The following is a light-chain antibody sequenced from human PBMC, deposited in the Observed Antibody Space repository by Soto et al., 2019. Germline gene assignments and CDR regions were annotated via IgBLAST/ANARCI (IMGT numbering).Light chain of an antibody. CDR3: SSYTSSSTGV. V-gene: IGLV2-14*01. CDR1: SSDVGGYNY. J-gene: IGLJ1*01. CDR2: DVS. Sequence: QSALTQPASVSGSPGQSITISCTGTSSDVGGYNYVSWYQQHPGKAPKLMIYDVSNRTSGVSNRFSGSKSGNTASLTISGLQAEDVADYYCSSYTSSSTGVFGTGTKLTVL.